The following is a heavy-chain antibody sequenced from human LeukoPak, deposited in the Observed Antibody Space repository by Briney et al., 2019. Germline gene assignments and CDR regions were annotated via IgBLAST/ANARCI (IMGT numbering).Heavy chain of an antibody. J-gene: IGHJ5*02. CDR2: IIPILGIA. CDR3: ARGRAAAGHNWFDP. CDR1: GGTFSSYA. V-gene: IGHV1-69*04. D-gene: IGHD6-13*01. Sequence: GASVKVSCKASGGTFSSYAISWVRQAPGQGLEWMGRIIPILGIANYAQKFQGRVTITADKSTSTAYMELSNLRSEDTAVYYCARGRAAAGHNWFDPWGQGILVTVSS.